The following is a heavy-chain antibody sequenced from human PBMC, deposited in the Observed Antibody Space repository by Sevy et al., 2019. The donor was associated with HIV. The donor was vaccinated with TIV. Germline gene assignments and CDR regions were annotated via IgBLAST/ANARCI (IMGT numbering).Heavy chain of an antibody. Sequence: SETLSLTCTVSGGSITSLYWNWIPQPPGKGLEWIANIYYNGHINYDLSLKRRVTLSLDTSKNQFSLRLSSVTAADTAMYYCAGENAWGRGYSWGQGTLVTVSS. CDR1: GGSITSLY. CDR2: IYYNGHI. D-gene: IGHD1-26*01. CDR3: AGENAWGRGYS. J-gene: IGHJ4*02. V-gene: IGHV4-59*08.